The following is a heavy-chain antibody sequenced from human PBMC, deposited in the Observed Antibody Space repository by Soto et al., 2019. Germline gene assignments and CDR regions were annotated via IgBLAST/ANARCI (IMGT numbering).Heavy chain of an antibody. CDR2: IWYDGSNK. V-gene: IGHV3-33*01. D-gene: IGHD3-16*01. CDR3: ARVKRRGKGLGTYYFDY. CDR1: GFTFSSYG. Sequence: QVQPVESGGGVVQPGRSLRLSCAASGFTFSSYGMHWVRQAPGKGLEWVAVIWYDGSNKYYADSVKGRFTISRDNSKNTLYLQMNSLRAEETAWYYCARVKRRGKGLGTYYFDYWGQGTLVTVSS. J-gene: IGHJ4*02.